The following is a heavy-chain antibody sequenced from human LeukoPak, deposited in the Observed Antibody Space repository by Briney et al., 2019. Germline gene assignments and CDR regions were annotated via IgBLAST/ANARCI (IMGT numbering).Heavy chain of an antibody. CDR2: IFYSGST. D-gene: IGHD3-16*02. CDR3: ARHPFYDYVWGSYRSYDHYFDY. CDR1: GDSISNSTYY. V-gene: IGHV4-39*01. Sequence: SETLSLTCAVSGDSISNSTYYWAWIRQSPGKGLEWIGSIFYSGSTYYNPSLKSRVIISVDTSKNQFSLKLSSVTAADTAVYYCARHPFYDYVWGSYRSYDHYFDYWGQGTLVTVSS. J-gene: IGHJ4*02.